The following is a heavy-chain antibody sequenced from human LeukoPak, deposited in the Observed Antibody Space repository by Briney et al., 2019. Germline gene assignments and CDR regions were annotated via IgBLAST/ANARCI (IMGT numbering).Heavy chain of an antibody. CDR1: GFTFTAYP. Sequence: GGSLRLSCAASGFTFTAYPSHWLRQAPGKGLEYVSSITSNGASTYYANSVKDRFTISRDDSKNIVYLQMGSLRREDMAVYFCARGVVTSGTTYYAYWGQGTLVTVSS. CDR3: ARGVVTSGTTYYAY. J-gene: IGHJ4*02. V-gene: IGHV3-64*01. D-gene: IGHD2-21*02. CDR2: ITSNGAST.